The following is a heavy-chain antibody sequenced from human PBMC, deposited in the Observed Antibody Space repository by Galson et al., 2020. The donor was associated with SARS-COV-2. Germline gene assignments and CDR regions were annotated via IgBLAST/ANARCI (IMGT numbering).Heavy chain of an antibody. Sequence: ETSETLSLTCTASGGSISSRSDYWGWIRQPPGKGLEWIGTIYYTGSTYYNPSLKSRVTISVDTSRNQFSLKLTSVTAADTAVYYCARRFSSSSSWDFDYWGQGTLVTVSS. J-gene: IGHJ4*02. CDR1: GGSISSRSDY. D-gene: IGHD6-6*01. V-gene: IGHV4-39*01. CDR2: IYYTGST. CDR3: ARRFSSSSSWDFDY.